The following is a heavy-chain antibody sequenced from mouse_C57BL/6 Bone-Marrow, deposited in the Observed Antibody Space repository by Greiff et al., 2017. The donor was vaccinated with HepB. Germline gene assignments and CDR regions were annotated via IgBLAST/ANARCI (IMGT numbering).Heavy chain of an antibody. J-gene: IGHJ2*01. Sequence: EVQLVESGGGLVKPGGSLKLSCAASGFTFSDYGMHWVRQAPEKGLEWVAYISSGSSTIYYADTVKGRFTISRDNAKNTLFLQMTSLRSEDTAMYYCARTTITTVYFDYWGQGTTLTVSS. CDR1: GFTFSDYG. CDR3: ARTTITTVYFDY. CDR2: ISSGSSTI. D-gene: IGHD1-1*01. V-gene: IGHV5-17*01.